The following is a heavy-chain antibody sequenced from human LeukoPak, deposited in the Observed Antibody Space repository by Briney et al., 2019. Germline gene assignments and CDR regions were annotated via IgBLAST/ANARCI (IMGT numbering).Heavy chain of an antibody. D-gene: IGHD2-15*01. Sequence: GGSLRLSCAASGFTFSSYSMNWVRQAPGKGLEWVSYISSSSSTIYYADSVKGRFTISRDNAKNSLYLQMNSLRAEDTAVYYCARDGRDLLDYWGQGTLVTVSS. J-gene: IGHJ4*02. CDR1: GFTFSSYS. CDR3: ARDGRDLLDY. V-gene: IGHV3-48*01. CDR2: ISSSSSTI.